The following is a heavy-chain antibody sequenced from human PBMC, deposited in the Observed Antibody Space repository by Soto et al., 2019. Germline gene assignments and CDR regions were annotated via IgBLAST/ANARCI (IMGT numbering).Heavy chain of an antibody. CDR3: ARDGMVGAAYYYYYGMDV. CDR1: GYTFTSYG. D-gene: IGHD2-15*01. Sequence: QVQLVQSGAEVKKPGASVKVSCKASGYTFTSYGISWVRQAPGQGLEWMGWISAYNGNTNYAQKLQGRVTMTTDTSTSTGYMELRSLRSDDTAVYYCARDGMVGAAYYYYYGMDVWGQGTTVTVSS. V-gene: IGHV1-18*01. CDR2: ISAYNGNT. J-gene: IGHJ6*02.